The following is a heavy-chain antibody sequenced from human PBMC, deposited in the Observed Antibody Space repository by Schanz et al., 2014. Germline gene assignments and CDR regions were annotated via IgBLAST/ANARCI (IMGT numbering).Heavy chain of an antibody. D-gene: IGHD6-19*01. V-gene: IGHV3-11*04. CDR3: ARDHQWLARYYMDV. CDR2: ISDSGDST. Sequence: QVHLVESGGGVVQPGGSLRLSCAASGFTFSDYYMTWIRQAPGKGLEWVSDISDSGDSTHYADSVKGRFTISRDNAKNSLFLQMNSLSAEDTAVYYCARDHQWLARYYMDVWGKGTTVTVSS. J-gene: IGHJ6*03. CDR1: GFTFSDYY.